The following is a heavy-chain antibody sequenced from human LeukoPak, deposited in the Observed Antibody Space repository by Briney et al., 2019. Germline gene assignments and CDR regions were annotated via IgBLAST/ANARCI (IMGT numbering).Heavy chain of an antibody. D-gene: IGHD1-26*01. CDR2: ISWNSGSI. CDR3: ARDAKVGAEQDYFDY. V-gene: IGHV3-9*01. CDR1: GFTFDDYA. Sequence: GGSLRLSCAASGFTFDDYAMHWVRQAPGKGLEWVSGISWNSGSIGYADSVKGRFTISRDNAKNSLYLQMNSLRAEDTAVYYCARDAKVGAEQDYFDYWGQGTLVTVSS. J-gene: IGHJ4*02.